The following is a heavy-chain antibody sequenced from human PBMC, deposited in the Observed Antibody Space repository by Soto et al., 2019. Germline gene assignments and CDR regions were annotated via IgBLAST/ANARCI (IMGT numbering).Heavy chain of an antibody. J-gene: IGHJ4*02. V-gene: IGHV4-34*01. CDR3: ARGKTYCSGGACYGQFDY. D-gene: IGHD2-15*01. CDR2: IHHSGST. Sequence: SETLSLTCAVYGESFSDFYWGWIRQPPGKGLEWIGEIHHSGSTNYNPSLKSRLTMSVDTSKNQLSLKLRSVTAADTAVYYCARGKTYCSGGACYGQFDYWGQGXLVIVSS. CDR1: GESFSDFY.